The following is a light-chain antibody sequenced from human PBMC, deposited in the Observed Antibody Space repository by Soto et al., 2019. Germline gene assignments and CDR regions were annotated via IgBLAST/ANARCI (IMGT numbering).Light chain of an antibody. J-gene: IGKJ4*01. Sequence: EIVMTQSPVTLPVSPGERATLSCRASQSVSGNLAWYQQNPGQAPRLLIYGASTRATGIPARFSGSGSGTEFTLTISSLQFEDCAVYYCQQYNNWPLTFGGGTKVEIK. CDR2: GAS. V-gene: IGKV3-15*01. CDR1: QSVSGN. CDR3: QQYNNWPLT.